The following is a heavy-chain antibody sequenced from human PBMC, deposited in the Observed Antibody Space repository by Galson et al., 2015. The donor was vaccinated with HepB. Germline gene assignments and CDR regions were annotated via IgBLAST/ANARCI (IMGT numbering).Heavy chain of an antibody. Sequence: SLRLSCAASGFTFSNHYMGWIRQAPGKGLEWVSYISTSGGSIYYADSMKGRFTISRDNAENSLYLQMNSLRDEDTAVYYCARGSNEAEYNVFWSGYYRGPFDHWGQGTQVIVSS. CDR3: ARGSNEAEYNVFWSGYYRGPFDH. CDR1: GFTFSNHY. CDR2: ISTSGGSI. J-gene: IGHJ4*02. V-gene: IGHV3-11*01. D-gene: IGHD3-3*01.